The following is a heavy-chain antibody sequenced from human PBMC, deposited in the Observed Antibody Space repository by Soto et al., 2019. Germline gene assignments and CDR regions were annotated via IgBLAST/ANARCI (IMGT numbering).Heavy chain of an antibody. CDR3: ARYGLGSDYYYYFDY. CDR2: ISGSSSDT. D-gene: IGHD3-22*01. CDR1: GFTLSDYY. V-gene: IGHV3-11*03. Sequence: GGSLRLSCAASGFTLSDYYMSWIRQAPGRGLEWVSYISGSSSDTHYADSVKGRFTISRDNAKNSLYLQMNSLRAEDSAVYYCARYGLGSDYYYYFDYWGPGTLVTVSS. J-gene: IGHJ4*02.